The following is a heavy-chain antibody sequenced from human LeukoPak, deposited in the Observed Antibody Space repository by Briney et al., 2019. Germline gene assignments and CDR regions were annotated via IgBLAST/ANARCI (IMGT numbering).Heavy chain of an antibody. CDR3: ARPVDNDSHYFHY. CDR1: GYSFTSYW. J-gene: IGHJ4*02. CDR2: IYPGDSDI. Sequence: GESLKISCKGSGYSFTSYWIGWVRQMPGKGLEWMGIIYPGDSDIRYSPSFQGQVTISADKSISTAYLQWSSLRASDTAMYYCARPVDNDSHYFHYWGQGTLVTVSS. D-gene: IGHD3-22*01. V-gene: IGHV5-51*01.